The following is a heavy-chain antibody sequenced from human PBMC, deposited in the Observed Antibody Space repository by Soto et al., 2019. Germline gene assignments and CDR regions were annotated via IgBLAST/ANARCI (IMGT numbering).Heavy chain of an antibody. CDR3: ARERIAAAGPIYYYYGMDV. D-gene: IGHD6-13*01. CDR1: GFTVSSNY. V-gene: IGHV3-53*02. CDR2: IYSGGST. J-gene: IGHJ6*02. Sequence: EVQLVETGGGLIQPGGSLRLSCAASGFTVSSNYMSWVRQAPGKGLEWVSVIYSGGSTYYADSVKGRFTISRDNSKNTLYLQVNSPRAEDTAVYYCARERIAAAGPIYYYYGMDVWGQGTTVTVSS.